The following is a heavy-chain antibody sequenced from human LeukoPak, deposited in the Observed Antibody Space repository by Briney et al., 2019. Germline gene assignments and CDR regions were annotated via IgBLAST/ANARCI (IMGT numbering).Heavy chain of an antibody. D-gene: IGHD2-15*01. Sequence: VASVKVSCKASGYTFTGYYMHWVRQAPGQGLEWMGWINPNSGGTNYAQKFQGRVTMTRDTSISTAYMELSRLRSDDTAVYYCARARVAATYYYYYMDVWGKGTTVTVSS. J-gene: IGHJ6*03. CDR1: GYTFTGYY. V-gene: IGHV1-2*02. CDR2: INPNSGGT. CDR3: ARARVAATYYYYYMDV.